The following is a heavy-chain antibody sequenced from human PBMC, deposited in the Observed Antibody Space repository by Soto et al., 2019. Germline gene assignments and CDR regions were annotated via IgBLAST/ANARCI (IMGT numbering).Heavy chain of an antibody. J-gene: IGHJ4*02. CDR2: VSHDGQVQ. CDR1: GFTFSNYG. CDR3: TKVATPRIGHNFDY. V-gene: IGHV3-30*18. Sequence: QVQLVESGGGVVQPGRSLRLSCAASGFTFSNYGMQWVRQAPGKGLEWVAVVSHDGQVQYYADSVKGRFTISRDNSKNTLYLQMDSLRVEDTAVYYCTKVATPRIGHNFDYWGQGTLVLVSS. D-gene: IGHD2-15*01.